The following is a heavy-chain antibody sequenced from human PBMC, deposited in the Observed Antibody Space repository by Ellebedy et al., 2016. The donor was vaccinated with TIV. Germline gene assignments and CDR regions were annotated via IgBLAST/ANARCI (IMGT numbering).Heavy chain of an antibody. CDR3: TRDLNS. V-gene: IGHV3-21*01. CDR1: GFTFSSYY. J-gene: IGHJ4*02. CDR2: ISSSGTYI. Sequence: PGGSLRLSCAASGFTFSSYYMNWFRQAQGKGLEWVACISSSGTYIYYIDAVQGRFTISRDNAKNSLYLQMDSLRAEDTAVYYCTRDLNSWGQGTLVTVSS.